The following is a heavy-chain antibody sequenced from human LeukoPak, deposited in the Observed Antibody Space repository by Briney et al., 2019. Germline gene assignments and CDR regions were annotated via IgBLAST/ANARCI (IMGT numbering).Heavy chain of an antibody. CDR3: TKLRGYTAMVYCYMDV. Sequence: GGSLRLSCAASGFTFNTYWMTWVRQAPGKGLEWVANIKEDGTEKYYIDSVKGRFTISRDNAKNSLYLQMNSLRAEDTALYYCTKLRGYTAMVYCYMDVWGKGTTVTVSS. J-gene: IGHJ6*03. CDR2: IKEDGTEK. V-gene: IGHV3-7*03. D-gene: IGHD5-18*01. CDR1: GFTFNTYW.